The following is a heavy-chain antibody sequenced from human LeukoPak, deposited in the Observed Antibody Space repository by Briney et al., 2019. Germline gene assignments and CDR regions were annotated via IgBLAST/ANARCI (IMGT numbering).Heavy chain of an antibody. V-gene: IGHV1-69*04. D-gene: IGHD4-23*01. CDR3: ARGPGGGNWLIDY. Sequence: LWASVKVSCKASGGTFSSYAISWVRQAPGQGLEWMGRIIPILGIANYAQKFQGRVTITADRSTSTAYMELSSLRSEDTAVYYCARGPGGGNWLIDYWGQGTLVTVSS. J-gene: IGHJ4*02. CDR1: GGTFSSYA. CDR2: IIPILGIA.